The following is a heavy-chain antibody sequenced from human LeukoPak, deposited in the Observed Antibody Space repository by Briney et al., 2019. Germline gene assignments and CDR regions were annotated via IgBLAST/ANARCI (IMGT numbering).Heavy chain of an antibody. V-gene: IGHV3-21*01. CDR2: ISSSSSYI. Sequence: PGGSLRLSCAASGFTFSSYSMNWVRQAPGKGLEWVSSISSSSSYIYYADSVKGRFTISRDNAKNSLYLQMNSLRAEDTAVYYCARDRLRGYCSSTSCYRGWFDPWGQGTLVTVSS. D-gene: IGHD2-2*02. CDR1: GFTFSSYS. CDR3: ARDRLRGYCSSTSCYRGWFDP. J-gene: IGHJ5*02.